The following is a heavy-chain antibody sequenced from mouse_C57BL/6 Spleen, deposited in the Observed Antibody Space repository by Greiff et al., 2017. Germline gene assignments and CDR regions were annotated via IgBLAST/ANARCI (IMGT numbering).Heavy chain of an antibody. CDR3: AIKYCNNYEYFDV. Sequence: QVQLQQPGAELVRPGSSVKVSCKASGYTFTSYWMDWVKQRPGQGLEWIGNIYPSDSDTHYNQKFKDKATLTVDKSSSTAYMQLSSLTSEDSAVYYCAIKYCNNYEYFDVWGTGTTVTVSS. V-gene: IGHV1-61*01. CDR2: IYPSDSDT. D-gene: IGHD2-5*01. CDR1: GYTFTSYW. J-gene: IGHJ1*03.